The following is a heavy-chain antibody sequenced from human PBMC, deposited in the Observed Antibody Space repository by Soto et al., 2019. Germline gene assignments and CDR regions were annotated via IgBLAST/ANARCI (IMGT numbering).Heavy chain of an antibody. CDR2: IYSGGST. Sequence: GGSLRLSCAASGFTVSSNYMSWVRQAPGEGLEWVSVIYSGGSTYYADSVKGRFTISRDNSKNTLYLQMNSLRAEDTAVYYCARVGVVVTALYYFDYWGQGTLVTVSS. V-gene: IGHV3-53*01. CDR3: ARVGVVVTALYYFDY. CDR1: GFTVSSNY. J-gene: IGHJ4*02. D-gene: IGHD2-21*02.